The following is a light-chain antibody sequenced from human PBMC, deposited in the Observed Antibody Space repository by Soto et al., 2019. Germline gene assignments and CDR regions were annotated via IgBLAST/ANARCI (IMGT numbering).Light chain of an antibody. CDR1: QGVSSS. Sequence: EIVMTQSPATLSVSPGERATLSCRASQGVSSSLAWYQQTAGQAPRLLIYDVSTRATGIPARFSGSGSGTEFTLTISSLQSEDFAVYYCQQYIYWPRTFGQWTRVEI. CDR2: DVS. J-gene: IGKJ1*01. V-gene: IGKV3-15*01. CDR3: QQYIYWPRT.